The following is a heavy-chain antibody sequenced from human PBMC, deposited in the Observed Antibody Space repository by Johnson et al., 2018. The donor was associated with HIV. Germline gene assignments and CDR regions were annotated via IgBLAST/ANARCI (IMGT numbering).Heavy chain of an antibody. Sequence: QVQLVESGGGVVQPGRSLRLSCAASGFTFSSYAMHWVRQAPGKGLEWVAVIWYDGSNKYYADSVKGRFTISRDISKNTLYLQMNSLRTEDTAVYYCARVTRDCGGDCYLDAFDIWGQGTMVTVSS. D-gene: IGHD2-21*01. J-gene: IGHJ3*02. CDR2: IWYDGSNK. CDR3: ARVTRDCGGDCYLDAFDI. CDR1: GFTFSSYA. V-gene: IGHV3-30*04.